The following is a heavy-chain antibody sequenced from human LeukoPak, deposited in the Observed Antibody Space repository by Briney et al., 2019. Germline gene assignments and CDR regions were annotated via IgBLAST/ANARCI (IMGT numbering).Heavy chain of an antibody. CDR1: GGSFSDYY. CDR3: ARMVAAGTGSYFDY. CDR2: INHSGTT. D-gene: IGHD6-13*01. J-gene: IGHJ4*02. Sequence: PSETLSLTCGVYGGSFSDYYWNWIRQPPGKGLEWMGEINHSGTTNYNPSLKNRVTISVDTSKNRFSLNLNSVTAADTAVYYCARMVAAGTGSYFDYWGQGTLVTVSS. V-gene: IGHV4-34*01.